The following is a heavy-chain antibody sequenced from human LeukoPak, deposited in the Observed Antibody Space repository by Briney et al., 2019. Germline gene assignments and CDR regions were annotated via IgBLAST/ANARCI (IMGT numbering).Heavy chain of an antibody. D-gene: IGHD3-10*01. Sequence: GSLRLSCAASGFTFSSYSTNWVRQAPGKGLEWVSSISSSSSYIYYADSVKGRFTISRDNAKNSLYLQMNSLRAEDTAVYYCARGAYGSGSPKHYWGQGTLVTVSS. CDR3: ARGAYGSGSPKHY. CDR2: ISSSSSYI. CDR1: GFTFSSYS. V-gene: IGHV3-21*01. J-gene: IGHJ4*02.